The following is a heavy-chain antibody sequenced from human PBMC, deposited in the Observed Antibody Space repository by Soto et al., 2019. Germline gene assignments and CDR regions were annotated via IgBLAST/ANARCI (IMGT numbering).Heavy chain of an antibody. CDR3: ARDLAAGDL. Sequence: ASVRGSWPASGSGLLNYYGRWVRQAPGQGLEWMAIINPMGGSTNYAQEFQGRVTLTSDTSTSTVYMELSSLRFEDTALFYCARDLAAGDLRGQGTLVTVSS. D-gene: IGHD6-13*01. J-gene: IGHJ5*02. V-gene: IGHV1-46*01. CDR1: GSGLLNYY. CDR2: INPMGGST.